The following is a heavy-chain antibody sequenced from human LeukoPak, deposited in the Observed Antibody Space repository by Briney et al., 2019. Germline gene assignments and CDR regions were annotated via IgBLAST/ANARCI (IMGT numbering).Heavy chain of an antibody. V-gene: IGHV3-66*02. J-gene: IGHJ3*02. CDR1: GFTVSTNY. CDR3: AKDRIAGHDTFDI. Sequence: GGSLRLSCAASGFTVSTNYMGWVRQAPGKGLEWVSLINSGGSTYYADSVKGRFTISRDNSKNTVYLQMNSLRAEDTAVYYCAKDRIAGHDTFDIWGQGTVVTVSS. CDR2: INSGGST. D-gene: IGHD6-13*01.